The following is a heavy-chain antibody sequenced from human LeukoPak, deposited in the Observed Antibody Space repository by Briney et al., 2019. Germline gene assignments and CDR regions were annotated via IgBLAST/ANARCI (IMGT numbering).Heavy chain of an antibody. CDR1: VGSVSGYY. Sequence: PSETLSLTCAVYVGSVSGYYWSWIRQPPGKGLEWIGEINHSGSTNYNPTLKSRVTISVDTSKNQFSLKLSSVTAADTAVYYCARASGSGSYWGWFDPWGQGTLVTVSS. CDR2: INHSGST. V-gene: IGHV4-34*01. CDR3: ARASGSGSYWGWFDP. D-gene: IGHD3-10*01. J-gene: IGHJ5*02.